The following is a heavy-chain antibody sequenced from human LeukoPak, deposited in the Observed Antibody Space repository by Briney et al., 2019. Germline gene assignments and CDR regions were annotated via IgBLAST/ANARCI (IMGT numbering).Heavy chain of an antibody. J-gene: IGHJ4*02. CDR2: IWSDGTNK. CDR1: GFTFNHYG. V-gene: IGHV3-33*01. D-gene: IGHD4-11*01. CDR3: ARDAQRGFDYSNSLRY. Sequence: GGSLRLSCAATGFTFNHYGMHWVRQAPGKGLEWVAVIWSDGTNKYYAGSVKGRFTISRADSRNTVYLQMNTLRPEDTGIYYCARDAQRGFDYSNSLRYWGQGTPVTVST.